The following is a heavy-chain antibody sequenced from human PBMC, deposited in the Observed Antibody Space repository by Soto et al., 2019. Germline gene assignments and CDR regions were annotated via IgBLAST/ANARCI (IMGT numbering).Heavy chain of an antibody. CDR3: AHIVVAGLGYYFDY. D-gene: IGHD6-19*01. V-gene: IGHV2-5*02. Sequence: GLDLEWLALIYWDDDKRYSPFLKSRLTITKDTSKNQVVLTMSNMDPVDTARYYCAHIVVAGLGYYFDYWGQGTLVTVSS. CDR2: IYWDDDK. J-gene: IGHJ4*02.